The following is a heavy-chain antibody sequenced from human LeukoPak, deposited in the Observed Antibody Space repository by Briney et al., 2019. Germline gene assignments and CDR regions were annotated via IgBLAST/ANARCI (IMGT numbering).Heavy chain of an antibody. CDR2: INHSGST. CDR3: ASGQYYDLWSGYYVD. Sequence: SETLSLTCAVSGGSFSGHYWSWIRQPPGKGLEWIGEINHSGSTNYNPSLESRVTISVDTSKNHFSLQLSSVAAADTAVYYCASGQYYDLWSGYYVDWGQGTLVTVSA. J-gene: IGHJ4*02. CDR1: GGSFSGHY. D-gene: IGHD3-3*01. V-gene: IGHV4-34*01.